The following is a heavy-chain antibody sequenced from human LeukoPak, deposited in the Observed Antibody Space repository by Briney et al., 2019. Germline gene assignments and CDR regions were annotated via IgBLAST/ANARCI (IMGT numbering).Heavy chain of an antibody. CDR1: GFTFSTYW. CDR2: IKQDGSDK. D-gene: IGHD2-15*01. J-gene: IGHJ6*04. V-gene: IGHV3-7*01. Sequence: SGGSLRLSCAASGFTFSTYWMSWVRQAPGKGLEWVASIKQDGSDKYYVDSVKGRFTISRDNAKNSLYLQMNSLRAEDTAVYYCAKDHFIGVWGKGTTVTVSS. CDR3: AKDHFIGV.